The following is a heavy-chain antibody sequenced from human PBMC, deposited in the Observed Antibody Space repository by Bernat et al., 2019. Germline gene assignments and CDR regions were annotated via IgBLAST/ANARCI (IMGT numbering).Heavy chain of an antibody. Sequence: EVQLVESGGGLVQPGGSLRLSCAASGFSFSDHYMDWVRQAPGKGLEWVGRSRNRANSYITEYAASVKGRFSISRDDSKSSLYLQMNSLKTEDTAVYYCAKIDYGDYVPFDYWGQGTLVTVSS. CDR1: GFSFSDHY. CDR2: SRNRANSYIT. CDR3: AKIDYGDYVPFDY. J-gene: IGHJ4*02. D-gene: IGHD4-17*01. V-gene: IGHV3-72*01.